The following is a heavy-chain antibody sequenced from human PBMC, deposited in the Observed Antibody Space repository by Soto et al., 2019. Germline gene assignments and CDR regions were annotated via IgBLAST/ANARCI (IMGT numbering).Heavy chain of an antibody. CDR3: ARDKSIVVVTDAFDI. V-gene: IGHV1-2*02. CDR1: GYTFTGYY. J-gene: IGHJ3*02. Sequence: ASVKVSCKASGYTFTGYYMHWVRQAPGQGLEWMGWINPNSGGTNYAQKFQGRVTMTRDTSASTAYMELSSLRSEDTAVYYCARDKSIVVVTDAFDIWGQGTMVTVSS. D-gene: IGHD2-21*02. CDR2: INPNSGGT.